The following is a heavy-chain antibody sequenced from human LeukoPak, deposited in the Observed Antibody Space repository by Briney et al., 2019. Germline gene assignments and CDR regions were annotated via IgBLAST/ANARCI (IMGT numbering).Heavy chain of an antibody. CDR2: ISAYNGNT. CDR1: GGTFSSYA. Sequence: ASVKVSCKASGGTFSSYAISWVRQAPGQGLEWMGWISAYNGNTNYAQKLQGRVTMTTDTSTSTAYMELRSLRSDDTAVYYCARALTGKSSGWYVLAYWGQGTLVTVSS. J-gene: IGHJ4*02. CDR3: ARALTGKSSGWYVLAY. V-gene: IGHV1-18*01. D-gene: IGHD6-19*01.